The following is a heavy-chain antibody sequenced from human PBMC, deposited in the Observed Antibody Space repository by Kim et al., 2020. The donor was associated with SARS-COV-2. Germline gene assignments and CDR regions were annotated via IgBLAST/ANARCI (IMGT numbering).Heavy chain of an antibody. CDR2: IKHDGSEK. CDR3: ARRYFDKYFFDY. Sequence: GGSLRLSCAASGFTFNTYWMTWVRQAPGKGLEWVANIKHDGSEKYYLDSVSGRFTISRDNAQNSLYLQMNTLRAKDTAVYYCARRYFDKYFFDYWGHGALVTVAS. D-gene: IGHD3-9*01. J-gene: IGHJ4*01. CDR1: GFTFNTYW. V-gene: IGHV3-7*01.